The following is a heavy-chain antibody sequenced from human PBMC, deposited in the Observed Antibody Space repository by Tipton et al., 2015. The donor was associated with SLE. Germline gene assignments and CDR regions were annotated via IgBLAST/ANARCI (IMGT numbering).Heavy chain of an antibody. CDR1: GYTFNRYW. D-gene: IGHD4-17*01. J-gene: IGHJ4*02. Sequence: SLRLSCEGSGYTFNRYWMHWVRQAPGKGLVWVSGITRDGVTTWSADSVKGRFTISRDNSKNTLYLQMNGLRAEDTAIYYCARDAYGDSTVLLDYWGQGTLVTVAS. CDR3: ARDAYGDSTVLLDY. V-gene: IGHV3-74*01. CDR2: ITRDGVTT.